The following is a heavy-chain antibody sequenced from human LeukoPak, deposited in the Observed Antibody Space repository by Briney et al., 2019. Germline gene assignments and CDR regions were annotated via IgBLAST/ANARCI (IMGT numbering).Heavy chain of an antibody. V-gene: IGHV3-11*01. J-gene: IGHJ5*02. D-gene: IGHD3-22*01. CDR1: GFTFSDYY. CDR2: ISSSGSTI. Sequence: PGGSLRLSCAASGFTFSDYYMSWIRQAPGEGLEWVSYISSSGSTIYYADSVKGRFTISRDNAKNSLYLQMNSLRAEDTAVYYCARAYYDSSGYEGDWFDPWGQGTLVTVSS. CDR3: ARAYYDSSGYEGDWFDP.